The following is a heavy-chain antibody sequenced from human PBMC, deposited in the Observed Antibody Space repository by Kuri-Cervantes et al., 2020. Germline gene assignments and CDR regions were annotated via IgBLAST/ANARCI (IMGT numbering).Heavy chain of an antibody. CDR2: ITYDGSNK. CDR3: VTPGTSSWPY. D-gene: IGHD6-13*01. J-gene: IGHJ4*02. CDR1: GFTFSSYS. V-gene: IGHV3-30*05. Sequence: GGSLRLSCAASGFTFSSYSMNWVRQAPGKGLEWVAVITYDGSNKYYADSVKGRFTISRDNSKDTLFLQMNSLRVEDTAVYYCVTPGTSSWPYWGQGTLVTVSS.